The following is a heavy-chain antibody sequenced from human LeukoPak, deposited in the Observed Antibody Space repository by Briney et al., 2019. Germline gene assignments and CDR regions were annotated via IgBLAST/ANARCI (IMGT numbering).Heavy chain of an antibody. Sequence: GGSLRLSCAASGFTVSSNYMSWVRQAPGRGLEWVSVIYSGGSTYYADSVKGRFTISRDNAKNSLYLQMNSLRAEDTAVYYCARGRGLPGPLDYWGQGTLVTVSS. V-gene: IGHV3-53*01. CDR1: GFTVSSNY. J-gene: IGHJ4*02. CDR3: ARGRGLPGPLDY. D-gene: IGHD3-10*01. CDR2: IYSGGST.